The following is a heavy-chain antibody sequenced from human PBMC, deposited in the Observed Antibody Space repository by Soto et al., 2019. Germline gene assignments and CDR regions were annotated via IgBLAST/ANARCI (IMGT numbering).Heavy chain of an antibody. CDR2: IYGNDDK. Sequence: QITLKESGPTLVKPTQTLTLTCAFSGFSLSTDRVVVGWVRQPPGKALEWLAFIYGNDDKRYSPSLTSRLTITKDTSKDQVVLSMTNMDPVDTGTYYCPHLSTDLAVDYWGPGNLVTVSS. V-gene: IGHV2-5*01. CDR1: GFSLSTDRVV. D-gene: IGHD4-4*01. CDR3: PHLSTDLAVDY. J-gene: IGHJ4*02.